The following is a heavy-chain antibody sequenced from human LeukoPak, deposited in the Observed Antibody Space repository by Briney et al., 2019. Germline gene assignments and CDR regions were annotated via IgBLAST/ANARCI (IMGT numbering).Heavy chain of an antibody. CDR3: ARGDGRGRTYYYYMDV. V-gene: IGHV1-8*01. D-gene: IGHD5-24*01. CDR1: GYTFTSYD. J-gene: IGHJ6*03. Sequence: PSVKVSCTASGYTFTSYDINWVRQATGQGLEWMGWMNPNSGNTGYAQKFQGRVTMTRNTSISTAYMELSSLRSEDTAVYYCARGDGRGRTYYYYMDVWGKGTTVTVSS. CDR2: MNPNSGNT.